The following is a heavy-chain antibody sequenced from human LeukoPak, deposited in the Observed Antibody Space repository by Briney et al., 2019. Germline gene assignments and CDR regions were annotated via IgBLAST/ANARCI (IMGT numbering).Heavy chain of an antibody. V-gene: IGHV3-7*03. Sequence: GGSLRLSCAASGFTFSSYWMSWVRQAPGKGLEWVANIKQDGSEKYYVDSVKGRFTISRDNAKNSLYLQMNSQRAEDTAVYYCARQQQLTGPSEDDAFDIWGQGTMVTVSS. CDR2: IKQDGSEK. J-gene: IGHJ3*02. CDR1: GFTFSSYW. CDR3: ARQQQLTGPSEDDAFDI. D-gene: IGHD6-13*01.